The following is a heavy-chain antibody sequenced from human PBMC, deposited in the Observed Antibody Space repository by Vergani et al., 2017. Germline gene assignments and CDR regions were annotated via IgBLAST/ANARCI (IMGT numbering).Heavy chain of an antibody. J-gene: IGHJ4*02. CDR3: AKSGWLQHFGAHYFDS. Sequence: QVQLVESGGNLVQPGRSLRLSCAAAGFKFSNFGMHWVRQVPGKGLEWVAFISYNGGNQYYADSVQGRFTISRDNTKNTLFLQMDSLRAEDTAVYYCAKSGWLQHFGAHYFDSWGQGILVTVSS. D-gene: IGHD5-24*01. CDR1: GFKFSNFG. CDR2: ISYNGGNQ. V-gene: IGHV3-33*06.